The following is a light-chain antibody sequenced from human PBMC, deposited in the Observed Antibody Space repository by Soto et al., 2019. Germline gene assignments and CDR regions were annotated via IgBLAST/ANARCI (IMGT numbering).Light chain of an antibody. CDR1: QGIGSW. CDR2: AAS. J-gene: IGKJ1*01. V-gene: IGKV1-12*01. Sequence: DIQMTQSPSSVSASVGDRVTITCRASQGIGSWLAWYQQKPGKAPNLLIYAASSLQSGVPSRFSGSGSGTDFTLTIGSLQPEDFATYYCQQANSFPWTSGQGTKVEIK. CDR3: QQANSFPWT.